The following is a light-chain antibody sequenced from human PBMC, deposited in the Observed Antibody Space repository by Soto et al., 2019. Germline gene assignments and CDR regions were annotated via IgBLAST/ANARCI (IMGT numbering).Light chain of an antibody. Sequence: DIQLTQSPSTLSASVGDRVTITCRVSQSISNWLAWYQQKPGKAPKLLIYEASTLQSELPSRFSGSGSGTEFTLTISSLQPDDFATYFCQQYSSFSRRTFGQGTKVEIK. CDR1: QSISNW. CDR2: EAS. J-gene: IGKJ1*01. CDR3: QQYSSFSRRT. V-gene: IGKV1-5*01.